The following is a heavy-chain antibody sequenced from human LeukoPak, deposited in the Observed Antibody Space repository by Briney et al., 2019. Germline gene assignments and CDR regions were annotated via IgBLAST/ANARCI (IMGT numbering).Heavy chain of an antibody. Sequence: SQTLSLTCTVSGGSISSGSYYWSWIRQPAGKGLEWIGRIYTSGSTNYNPSLKSRVTISVDTSKNQFSLKLSSVTAADTAVYYCARSKAHLSTSWYGTWFDPWGQGTLVTVSS. V-gene: IGHV4-61*02. J-gene: IGHJ5*02. CDR3: ARSKAHLSTSWYGTWFDP. CDR2: IYTSGST. D-gene: IGHD2-2*01. CDR1: GGSISSGSYY.